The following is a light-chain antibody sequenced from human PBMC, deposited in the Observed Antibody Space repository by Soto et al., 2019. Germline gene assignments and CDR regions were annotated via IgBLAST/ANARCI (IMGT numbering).Light chain of an antibody. J-gene: IGKJ5*01. V-gene: IGKV3-20*01. CDR2: GAS. Sequence: VLTQAPGTLSLSTGERATLSCRASQSVSSSYLAWYQQKPGQAPRLLIYGASSRATGIPDRFSGSGSGTDFTLTISRLEPEDFAVYYCQQYGSPITFGQGTRLRL. CDR1: QSVSSSY. CDR3: QQYGSPIT.